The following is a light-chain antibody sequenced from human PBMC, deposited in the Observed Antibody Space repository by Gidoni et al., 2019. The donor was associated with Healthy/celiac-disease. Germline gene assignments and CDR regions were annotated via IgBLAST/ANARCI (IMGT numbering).Light chain of an antibody. Sequence: QSALTQPPSASGSPGQSVTISCTVTSSDVGGDNYVSWYQQHPGKAPKLLIYDVSKRPSGVPDRFSGSKSGNTASLTVSGLQAEDEADYYCISYAGSRVVFCVGTKLTVL. V-gene: IGLV2-8*01. CDR1: SSDVGGDNY. J-gene: IGLJ2*01. CDR2: DVS. CDR3: ISYAGSRVV.